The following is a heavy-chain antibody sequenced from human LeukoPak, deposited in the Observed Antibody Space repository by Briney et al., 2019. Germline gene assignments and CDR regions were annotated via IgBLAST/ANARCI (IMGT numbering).Heavy chain of an antibody. Sequence: SETLSLTCTVSGGSISPHYWSWIRQPPGKGLEWIGYIYYSGSTYYNPSLKSRVTISVDTSKNQFSLKLSFVTAAETAVYYCAGERIYYGLDVWGQGTTVTVSS. CDR3: AGERIYYGLDV. D-gene: IGHD3-10*01. CDR2: IYYSGST. J-gene: IGHJ6*02. CDR1: GGSISPHY. V-gene: IGHV4-59*04.